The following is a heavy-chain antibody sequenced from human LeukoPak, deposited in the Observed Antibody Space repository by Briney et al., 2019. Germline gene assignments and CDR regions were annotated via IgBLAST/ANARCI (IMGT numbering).Heavy chain of an antibody. V-gene: IGHV3-21*01. Sequence: GGSLRLSCAASGFTVSDNYMSWVRQAPGKGLEWVSSISSSSSYIYYADSVKGRFTISRDNAKNSLYLQMNSLRAEDTAVYYCARDVVVVAASWFDPWGQGTLVTVSS. D-gene: IGHD2-15*01. J-gene: IGHJ5*02. CDR3: ARDVVVVAASWFDP. CDR1: GFTVSDNY. CDR2: ISSSSSYI.